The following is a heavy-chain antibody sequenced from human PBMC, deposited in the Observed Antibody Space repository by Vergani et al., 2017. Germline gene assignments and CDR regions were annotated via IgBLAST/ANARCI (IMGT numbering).Heavy chain of an antibody. D-gene: IGHD5-12*01. CDR3: ARRGIGGYGHYYYYMDV. CDR2: ISGSGGST. V-gene: IGHV3-23*01. J-gene: IGHJ6*03. Sequence: EVQLLESGGGLVQPGGSLRLSCAASGFTFSSYAMSWVRQAPGKGLEWVSAISGSGGSTYYADSVKGRFTISRDNSKNTLYLQMNSLRADDTAVYYCARRGIGGYGHYYYYMDVWGKGTTVTVSS. CDR1: GFTFSSYA.